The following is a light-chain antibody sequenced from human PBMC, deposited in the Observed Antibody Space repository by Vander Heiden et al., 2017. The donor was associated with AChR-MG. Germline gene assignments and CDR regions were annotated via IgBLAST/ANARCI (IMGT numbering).Light chain of an antibody. V-gene: IGLV1-51*01. Sequence: QSVLTQPPSVSAAPRQKVTISCSGTSSNIGNNYVSWYQQVPGSAPRLLIYDNNKRPSGIPDRFSGSKSGTSATLGISGLQTGDEADYYCGTWDGTLSAVVFGGGTKVTVL. CDR2: DNN. CDR1: SSNIGNNY. J-gene: IGLJ2*01. CDR3: GTWDGTLSAVV.